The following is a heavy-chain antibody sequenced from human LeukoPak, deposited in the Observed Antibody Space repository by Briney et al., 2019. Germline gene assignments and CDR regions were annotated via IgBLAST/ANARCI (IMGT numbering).Heavy chain of an antibody. D-gene: IGHD5-12*01. CDR3: ARTVYSGYDSIDY. CDR2: IYYSGST. J-gene: IGHJ4*02. V-gene: IGHV4-39*01. Sequence: PSETLSLTCTVSGGSISSSSYYWGWIRQPPGKGLEWIGSIYYSGSTYYNPSLKSRVTISVDTSKNQFSLKLSSVTAADTAVYYCARTVYSGYDSIDYWGQGTLVTVSS. CDR1: GGSISSSSYY.